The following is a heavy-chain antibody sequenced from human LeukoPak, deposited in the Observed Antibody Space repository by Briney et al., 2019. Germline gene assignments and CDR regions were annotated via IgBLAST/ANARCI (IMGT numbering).Heavy chain of an antibody. Sequence: GGSLRLSCAASGFTFSDDYMNWIRQAPGKGLEWVSYISSSGSTIFYADSVKGRFTISRDNAKNLLYLQMNSLRAGDTAVYYCARALPKQQDYWGQGTLVTVSS. D-gene: IGHD1/OR15-1a*01. J-gene: IGHJ4*02. CDR3: ARALPKQQDY. CDR2: ISSSGSTI. CDR1: GFTFSDDY. V-gene: IGHV3-11*01.